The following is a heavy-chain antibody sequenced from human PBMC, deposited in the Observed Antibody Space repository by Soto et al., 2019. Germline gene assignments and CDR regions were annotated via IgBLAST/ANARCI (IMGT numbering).Heavy chain of an antibody. CDR1: GGTFSSYA. Sequence: QVQLVQSGAEVKKPGSSVKVSCKASGGTFSSYAISWVRQAPGQGLEWMGGIIPIFGTANYAQKFQGRVTITADESTSTASMELSSLTSEDTAVYYCARLGVVTTLASWFDPWGQGTLVTVSS. V-gene: IGHV1-69*01. CDR3: ARLGVVTTLASWFDP. CDR2: IIPIFGTA. D-gene: IGHD2-21*02. J-gene: IGHJ5*02.